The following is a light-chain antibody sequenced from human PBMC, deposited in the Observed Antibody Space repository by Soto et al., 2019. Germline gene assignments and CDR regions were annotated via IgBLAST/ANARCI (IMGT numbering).Light chain of an antibody. Sequence: DIQMTQSPSTLSASVGDRVTITCRASQSISSWLAWYQQKPGKAPNLLIYDASSLESGVPSRFSGSGSGTELTITISSLQPDDFATYYCQHYNSYSEAFGQGTKVDIK. CDR1: QSISSW. CDR2: DAS. J-gene: IGKJ1*01. V-gene: IGKV1-5*01. CDR3: QHYNSYSEA.